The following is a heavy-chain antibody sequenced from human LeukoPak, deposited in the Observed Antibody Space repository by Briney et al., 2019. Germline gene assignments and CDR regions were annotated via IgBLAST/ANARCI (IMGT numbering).Heavy chain of an antibody. CDR3: ARDYCSSTSCHAFDI. D-gene: IGHD2-2*01. CDR2: INTDGSST. Sequence: GGSLRLSCAASGFTFDDYAMHWVRQAPGKGLEWVSRINTDGSSTNYADSVKGRFTFSRDNAKNTLYLQMNSLRAEDTAVYYCARDYCSSTSCHAFDIWGQGTMVTVSS. J-gene: IGHJ3*02. V-gene: IGHV3-74*01. CDR1: GFTFDDYA.